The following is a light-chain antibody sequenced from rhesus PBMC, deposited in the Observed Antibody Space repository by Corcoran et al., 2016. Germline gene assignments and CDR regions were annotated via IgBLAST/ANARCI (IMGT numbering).Light chain of an antibody. CDR2: KAS. CDR1: QGISSW. CDR3: QQYSSRPFT. Sequence: DIQMTQSPSSLSASVGDTVTITCRASQGISSWLAWYQQKPGKAPKLLIYKASSLQSGVPLRFSGSGSGTDCTLTISSLQSEDFATYYCQQYSSRPFTFGPGTKLDIK. J-gene: IGKJ3*01. V-gene: IGKV1-22*01.